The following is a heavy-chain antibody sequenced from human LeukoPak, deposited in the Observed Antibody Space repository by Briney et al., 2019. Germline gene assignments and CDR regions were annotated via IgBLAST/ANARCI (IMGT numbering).Heavy chain of an antibody. CDR2: IYYSGSA. V-gene: IGHV4-59*01. D-gene: IGHD1-1*01. CDR3: ARGITTTIWYFDY. Sequence: SETLSLTCTVSGGSISTYYWSWIRQPPGKGLEWIGYIYYSGSAKYNPSLRSRVTMSVDTSKNQFSLKLSSLTAADTAVYYCARGITTTIWYFDYWGQGTQVTVSS. CDR1: GGSISTYY. J-gene: IGHJ4*02.